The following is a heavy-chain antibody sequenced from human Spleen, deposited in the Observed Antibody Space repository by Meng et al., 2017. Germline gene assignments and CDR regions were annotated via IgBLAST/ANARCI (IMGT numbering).Heavy chain of an antibody. CDR3: ARAWEGGFDP. V-gene: IGHV3-13*01. CDR2: IRTAGDT. D-gene: IGHD1-26*01. Sequence: EVQLVESGGDVVRPWGSLRLSCAASGFTFSTYDMYWVRQATGKGLEWVSTIRTAGDTYYSVSVKGRFTTSRENAKNSLYLQMNSLRAGDTAVYYCARAWEGGFDPWGQGTLVTVSS. J-gene: IGHJ5*02. CDR1: GFTFSTYD.